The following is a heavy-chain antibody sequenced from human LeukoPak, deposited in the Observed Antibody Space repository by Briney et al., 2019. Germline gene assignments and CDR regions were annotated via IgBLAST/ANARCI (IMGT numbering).Heavy chain of an antibody. J-gene: IGHJ4*02. CDR2: ISPYTGDT. CDR1: GYTSSSYG. V-gene: IGHV1-18*04. CDR3: ARDQYDSVWGSYRPYFDF. Sequence: ASVKVSCKASGYTSSSYGISWVRQAPGQGLEWMGSISPYTGDTKYAERPQDRVIMTTDTSTRTAYMELRSLTSDDTAVFYCARDQYDSVWGSYRPYFDFWGQGTLVTVSS. D-gene: IGHD3-16*02.